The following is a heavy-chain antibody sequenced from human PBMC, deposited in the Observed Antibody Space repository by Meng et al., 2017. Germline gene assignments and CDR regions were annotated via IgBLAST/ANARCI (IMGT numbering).Heavy chain of an antibody. CDR3: ARDPLGIAVAATGAY. V-gene: IGHV3-11*01. CDR2: ISSSGATI. D-gene: IGHD6-19*01. J-gene: IGHJ4*02. CDR1: TFSLSGYY. Sequence: GESLKISCAASTFSLSGYYMSWIRQAPGKGLEWVSYISSSGATIFYADSVKGRFTISRDNTKNSLYLQMNSLRVEDTAVHYCARDPLGIAVAATGAYWGQGTLVTVYS.